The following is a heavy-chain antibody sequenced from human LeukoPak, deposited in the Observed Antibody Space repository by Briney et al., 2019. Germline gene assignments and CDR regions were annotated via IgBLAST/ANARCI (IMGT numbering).Heavy chain of an antibody. Sequence: GGSLRLSCAASGFTFSSYGMHWVRQAPGKGLEWVAVISYDESNKYYADSVKGRFTISRDNSKNTLYLQMNSLRAEDTAVYYCAKDPHIVVVPAAVPDYWGQGTLVTVSS. CDR2: ISYDESNK. D-gene: IGHD2-2*01. CDR1: GFTFSSYG. J-gene: IGHJ4*02. V-gene: IGHV3-30*18. CDR3: AKDPHIVVVPAAVPDY.